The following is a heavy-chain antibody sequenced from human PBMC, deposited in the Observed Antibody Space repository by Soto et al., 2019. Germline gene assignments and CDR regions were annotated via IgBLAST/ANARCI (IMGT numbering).Heavy chain of an antibody. CDR1: GDSISSGRYH. J-gene: IGHJ4*02. D-gene: IGHD3-3*01. CDR3: ARADGSGVVTPFMDY. V-gene: IGHV4-39*01. CDR2: IHYTGNT. Sequence: QLQLQESGPGLVKPSETLSLICTVSGDSISSGRYHWGWIRQPPGKGLEFIATIHYTGNTHYNPSLRSRVTIFVDTSKSQCSLRLSSVTAADTAVYYCARADGSGVVTPFMDYWGQGTLVTVSS.